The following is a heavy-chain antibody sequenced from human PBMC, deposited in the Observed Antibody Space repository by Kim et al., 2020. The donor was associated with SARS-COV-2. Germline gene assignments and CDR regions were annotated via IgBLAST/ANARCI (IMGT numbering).Heavy chain of an antibody. Sequence: GGSLRLSCAASGFTFSSYDMHWVRQATGKGLEWVSAIGTAGDTYYPGSVKSRFTISRENDKNSLYLQMNSLRAGDRGVYYCARRYSSSWYWAFDIWGQGTMYTVSS. J-gene: IGHJ3*02. V-gene: IGHV3-13*01. CDR2: IGTAGDT. D-gene: IGHD6-13*01. CDR3: ARRYSSSWYWAFDI. CDR1: GFTFSSYD.